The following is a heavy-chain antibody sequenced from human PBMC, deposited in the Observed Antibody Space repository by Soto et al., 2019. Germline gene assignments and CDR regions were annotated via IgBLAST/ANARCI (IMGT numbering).Heavy chain of an antibody. J-gene: IGHJ4*02. CDR2: TRNKVDGYSI. V-gene: IGHV3-72*01. CDR3: AGLIGDSMGDSYGLPL. D-gene: IGHD5-18*01. CDR1: GFTFSDHF. Sequence: EVQLVESGGGLVQPGGSLRLSCAASGFTFSDHFMDWVRQDPGTGLEWVGRTRNKVDGYSIEYSASVKGRFTISRDCSRNSLYMQMNSLKTEDTAVYYCAGLIGDSMGDSYGLPLWRQGTLVIVSS.